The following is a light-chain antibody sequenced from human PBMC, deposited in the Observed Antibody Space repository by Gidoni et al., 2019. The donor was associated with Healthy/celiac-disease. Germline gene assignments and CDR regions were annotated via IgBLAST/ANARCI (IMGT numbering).Light chain of an antibody. J-gene: IGLJ2*01. CDR2: RNN. V-gene: IGLV1-44*01. CDR3: AAWDDSLNGVV. CDR1: SSNIGSNT. Sequence: QSVLTQQPSASGTPGQRVTISCSGSSSNIGSNTVNWYQQLPGTAPKLLIYRNNQRPSGVPDRFSGSKSGTSASLAISGLQSEDDADYYCAAWDDSLNGVVFGGGTKLTVL.